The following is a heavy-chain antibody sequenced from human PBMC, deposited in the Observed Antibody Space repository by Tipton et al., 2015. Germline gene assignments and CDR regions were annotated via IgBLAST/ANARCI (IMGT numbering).Heavy chain of an antibody. CDR3: ARARGRHGGLFDS. D-gene: IGHD4-23*01. CDR2: IYYSGST. J-gene: IGHJ4*02. V-gene: IGHV4-59*01. Sequence: TLSLTCSVSGGSIDSYYWSWIRQPPGKGLDWIGYIYYSGSTNYNPSLKSRVSISLDTSTTQFSLKMTSVTTTDTAVYYCARARGRHGGLFDSWGQGTLVTVSS. CDR1: GGSIDSYY.